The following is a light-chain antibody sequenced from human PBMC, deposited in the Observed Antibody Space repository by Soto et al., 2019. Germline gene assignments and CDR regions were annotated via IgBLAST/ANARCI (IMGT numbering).Light chain of an antibody. CDR3: SSYAGSNNLL. CDR2: EVT. J-gene: IGLJ1*01. V-gene: IGLV2-8*01. Sequence: QSVLTQPPSASGSPGQSVSISCTGSSSDVGNSYYVSWYQQHPDKAPKLMIYEVTKRPSGVPDRFSASKSGNTASLTVSGLQAEDEADYYCSSYAGSNNLLFGTGTKLTVL. CDR1: SSDVGNSYY.